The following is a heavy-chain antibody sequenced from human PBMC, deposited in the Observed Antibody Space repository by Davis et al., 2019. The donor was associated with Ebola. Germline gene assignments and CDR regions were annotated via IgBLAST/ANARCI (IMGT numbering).Heavy chain of an antibody. Sequence: ASVKVSCKASGYTFTSYDINWVRPATGQGLEWMGWMNPNSGNTGYAQKFQGRVTMTRNTSISTAYMELSSLRSEDTAVYYCARDEVTMVRGVPDPMDVWGQGTTVTVSS. J-gene: IGHJ6*02. CDR3: ARDEVTMVRGVPDPMDV. CDR1: GYTFTSYD. V-gene: IGHV1-8*01. D-gene: IGHD3-10*01. CDR2: MNPNSGNT.